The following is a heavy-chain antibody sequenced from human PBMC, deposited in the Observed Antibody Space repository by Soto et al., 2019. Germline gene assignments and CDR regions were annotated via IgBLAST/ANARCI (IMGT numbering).Heavy chain of an antibody. CDR1: GFTFSSYG. J-gene: IGHJ1*01. CDR2: ISYDGSNK. D-gene: IGHD2-21*01. V-gene: IGHV3-30*03. Sequence: PGGSLRLSCAASGFTFSSYGMRWVRQAPGKGLEWVAVISYDGSNKYYADSVKGRFTISRDNTKNIVYLQMNSLSADDSAVYYCARRALSGDADCWGQGTRVTVSS. CDR3: ARRALSGDADC.